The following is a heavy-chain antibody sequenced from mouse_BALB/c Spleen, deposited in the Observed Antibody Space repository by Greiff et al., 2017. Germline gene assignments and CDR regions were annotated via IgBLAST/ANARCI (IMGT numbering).Heavy chain of an antibody. CDR3: ARDTSYRYYAMDD. D-gene: IGHD2-14*01. J-gene: IGHJ4*01. V-gene: IGHV5-4*02. CDR2: ISDGGSYT. CDR1: GFTFSDYY. Sequence: DVMLVESGGGLVKPGGSLKLSCAASGFTFSDYYMYWVRQTPEKRLEWVATISDGGSYTYYPDSVKGRFTISRDNAKNNLYLQMSSLKSEDTAMYYCARDTSYRYYAMDDWGQGTSVTVSS.